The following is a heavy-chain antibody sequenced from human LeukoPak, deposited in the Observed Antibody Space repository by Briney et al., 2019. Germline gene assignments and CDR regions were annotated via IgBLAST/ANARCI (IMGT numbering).Heavy chain of an antibody. CDR1: GFTVITND. Sequence: GGSLRLSCAASGFTVITNDMTWVRQAPGRGLEWVANIKQDESEKYYVDSVKGRFTISRDNAKNSLYLQMNSLRAEDTAVYYCARDKIEGPTKLDYWGQGILVTVSS. D-gene: IGHD1-1*01. CDR3: ARDKIEGPTKLDY. CDR2: IKQDESEK. J-gene: IGHJ4*02. V-gene: IGHV3-7*01.